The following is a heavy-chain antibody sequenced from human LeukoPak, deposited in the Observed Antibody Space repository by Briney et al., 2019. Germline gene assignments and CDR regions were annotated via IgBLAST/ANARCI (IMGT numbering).Heavy chain of an antibody. CDR1: XFTFSGSA. J-gene: IGHJ6*03. CDR3: TRQAPRTIFGVVESMDV. D-gene: IGHD3-3*01. V-gene: IGHV3-73*01. CDR2: IRNKDNGYGT. Sequence: GSLXXXCAASXFTFSGSATDWVRQAAGKGEEGVGRIRNKDNGYGTAYAAWGKGGFTISREDSKNRGYVKMDSLKTEDTAVYYCTRQAPRTIFGVVESMDVWGKGTTVTVSS.